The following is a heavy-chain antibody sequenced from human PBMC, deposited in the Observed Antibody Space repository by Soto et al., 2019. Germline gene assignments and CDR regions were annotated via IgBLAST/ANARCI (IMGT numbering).Heavy chain of an antibody. CDR2: INHSGST. CDR3: ARANSYDYVWGSYRYPKPKYYFDY. Sequence: QVQLQQWGAGLLKPSETLSLTCAVYGGSFSGYYWSWIRQPPGKGLEWIGEINHSGSTNYNPSLKRRVTISVDTSKNQFSLKLSSVTAADTAVYYCARANSYDYVWGSYRYPKPKYYFDYWGQGTLVTVSS. D-gene: IGHD3-16*02. J-gene: IGHJ4*02. V-gene: IGHV4-34*01. CDR1: GGSFSGYY.